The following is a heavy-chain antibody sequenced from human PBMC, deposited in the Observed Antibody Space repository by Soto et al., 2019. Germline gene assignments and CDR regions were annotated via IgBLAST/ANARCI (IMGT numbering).Heavy chain of an antibody. CDR3: AKAGGGYTKWHFDS. J-gene: IGHJ4*01. CDR1: GFSFSGYA. Sequence: EVQLLESGGGSVQPGGSLRLSCAASGFSFSGYAMAWVRQAPGKGLEWVSGISGSGATTYYADSVKGRCTISRDNSKNTLSLQVNRLSAEDSAVYYCAKAGGGYTKWHFDSWGHGSVVTVSS. V-gene: IGHV3-23*01. D-gene: IGHD5-12*01. CDR2: ISGSGATT.